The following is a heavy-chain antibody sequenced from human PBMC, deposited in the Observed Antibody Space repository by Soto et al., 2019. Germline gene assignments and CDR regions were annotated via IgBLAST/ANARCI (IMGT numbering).Heavy chain of an antibody. CDR2: IVVGSGNT. Sequence: QMQLVQSGPEVKKPGTSVKVSCKASGFTFTSSAVQWVRQARGQRLEWIGWIVVGSGNTNYAQKFQERVTITRDMSTSTACMELSSLRSEDTAVYYCAADHSGSYLIDYWGQGTLVTVSS. CDR1: GFTFTSSA. J-gene: IGHJ4*02. V-gene: IGHV1-58*01. D-gene: IGHD1-26*01. CDR3: AADHSGSYLIDY.